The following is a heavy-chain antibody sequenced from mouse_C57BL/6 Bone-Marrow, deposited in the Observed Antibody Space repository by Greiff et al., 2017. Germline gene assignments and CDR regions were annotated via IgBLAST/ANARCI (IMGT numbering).Heavy chain of an antibody. J-gene: IGHJ2*01. CDR1: GYAFSSSW. V-gene: IGHV1-82*01. CDR3: AREGTVVATGDY. Sequence: VQLVESGPELVKPGASVKISCKASGYAFSSSWMNWVKQRPGKGLEWIGRIYPGDGDTNYNGKFKGKATLTADKSSSTAYMQLSSLTSEDSAVYCCAREGTVVATGDYWGQGTTLTVSS. D-gene: IGHD1-1*01. CDR2: IYPGDGDT.